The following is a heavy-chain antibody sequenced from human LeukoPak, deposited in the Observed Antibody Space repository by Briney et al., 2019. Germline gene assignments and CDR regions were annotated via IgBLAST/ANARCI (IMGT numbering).Heavy chain of an antibody. J-gene: IGHJ6*04. CDR1: GYSIGSGCY. CDR3: ERARGSYGSGSYYYSGMDV. V-gene: IGHV4-38-2*01. CDR2: IFHSGST. Sequence: SEPLYPTGAVSGYSIGSGCYWGWIRHPPGKGLEGLGIIFHSGSTAYNPSLKSGVTISVDTTKNQFSMKLSSVTAADTALYYCERARGSYGSGSYYYSGMDVWGKGTTVTVSS. D-gene: IGHD3-10*01.